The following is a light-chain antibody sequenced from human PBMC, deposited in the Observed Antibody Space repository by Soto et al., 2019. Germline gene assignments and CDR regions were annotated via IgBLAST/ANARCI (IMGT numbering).Light chain of an antibody. CDR3: AAWDDSLSGYV. J-gene: IGLJ1*01. V-gene: IGLV1-44*01. Sequence: QSVLTQSPSASGTPGQMVTTSCSGSTSNIGSNTVNWYQQLPGTAPKLLIYSNNQRPSGVPDRFSGSKSGTSASLAISGLQSEDEADYYCAAWDDSLSGYVFGTGTKVTVL. CDR1: TSNIGSNT. CDR2: SNN.